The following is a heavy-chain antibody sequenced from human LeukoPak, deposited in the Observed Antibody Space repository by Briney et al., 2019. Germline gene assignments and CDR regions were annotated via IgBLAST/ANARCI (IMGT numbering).Heavy chain of an antibody. J-gene: IGHJ4*02. V-gene: IGHV4-59*01. D-gene: IGHD3-22*01. Sequence: KPSETLSLTCTVSGGSISSYYWSWIRQPPGKGLVWIGYIYYSGSTNYNPSLKSRVTISVDTSKNQFSLKLSSVTAADTAVYYCARARYYDSSAGFDYWGQGTLVTVSS. CDR3: ARARYYDSSAGFDY. CDR2: IYYSGST. CDR1: GGSISSYY.